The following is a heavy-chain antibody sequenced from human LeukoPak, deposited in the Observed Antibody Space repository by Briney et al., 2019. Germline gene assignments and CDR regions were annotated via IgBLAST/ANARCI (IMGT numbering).Heavy chain of an antibody. Sequence: KASETLSLTCAVYGGSFSGYYWSWIRQPPGKGLGWIGEINHSGSTNYNPSLRARVPISVDTSKSQFSLKLSSVTAADAAVYYCARGLRVTSRYFDYWGQGTLVTVSS. J-gene: IGHJ4*02. CDR2: INHSGST. V-gene: IGHV4-34*01. D-gene: IGHD2-21*02. CDR1: GGSFSGYY. CDR3: ARGLRVTSRYFDY.